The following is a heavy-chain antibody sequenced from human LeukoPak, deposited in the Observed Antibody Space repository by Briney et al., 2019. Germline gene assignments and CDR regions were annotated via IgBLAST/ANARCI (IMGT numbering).Heavy chain of an antibody. D-gene: IGHD3-22*01. CDR1: GFTFGDYA. CDR3: TREYEFSSAYYYDSSGYTLFGY. Sequence: GRSLRLSCTASGFTFGDYAMSWVRQAPGKGLEWVGFIRSKAYGGTTEYAASVKGRFTISRDDSKSTAYLQMNRLKTEDTAVYYCTREYEFSSAYYYDSSGYTLFGYWGQGTLVTVSS. CDR2: IRSKAYGGTT. V-gene: IGHV3-49*04. J-gene: IGHJ4*02.